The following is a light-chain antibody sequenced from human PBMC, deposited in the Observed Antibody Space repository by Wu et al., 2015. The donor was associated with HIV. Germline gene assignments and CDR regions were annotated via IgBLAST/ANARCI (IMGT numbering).Light chain of an antibody. CDR1: QHIRSS. CDR3: QQYDTYPFT. V-gene: IGKV1-8*01. CDR2: GAS. J-gene: IGKJ4*01. Sequence: AIRMTQSPSSLSASTGDTVNITCQTSQHIRSSLAWYRQKPEKAPELLIYGASNLHRGVPSRFSGSGSGTGFTLTISCLHSEDLATFYXQQYDTYPFTFGGGTKVDIK.